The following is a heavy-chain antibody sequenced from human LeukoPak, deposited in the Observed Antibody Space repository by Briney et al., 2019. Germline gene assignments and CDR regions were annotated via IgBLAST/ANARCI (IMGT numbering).Heavy chain of an antibody. D-gene: IGHD1-26*01. Sequence: GGSLRLSCAASGFIFSSYAMSWVRQAPGKGLEWVSAISGSGGSTYYADSVKGRFTISRDNSKNTLYLQMNSLRAEDTAVYYYAKPRSGSHDFDYWGQGTLVTVSS. V-gene: IGHV3-23*01. CDR2: ISGSGGST. CDR3: AKPRSGSHDFDY. J-gene: IGHJ4*02. CDR1: GFIFSSYA.